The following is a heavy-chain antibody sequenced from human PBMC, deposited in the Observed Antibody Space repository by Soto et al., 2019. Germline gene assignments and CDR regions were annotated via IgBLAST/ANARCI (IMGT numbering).Heavy chain of an antibody. CDR3: ARGWGYDSNDYYYAY. V-gene: IGHV1-69*01. CDR2: TIPTFGTA. CDR1: GATFSRHA. Sequence: QVQLVQSGAEVRKPGSSVKVSCKASGATFSRHAISWVRQAPGQGLEWLGGTIPTFGTANHAQKFQGRVTIIADESTSTVYMELSSLRSEDTAMYYCARGWGYDSNDYYYAYWGQGTLVIVSS. J-gene: IGHJ4*02. D-gene: IGHD3-22*01.